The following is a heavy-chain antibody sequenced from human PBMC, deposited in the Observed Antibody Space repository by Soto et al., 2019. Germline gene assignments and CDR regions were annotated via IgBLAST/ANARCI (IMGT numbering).Heavy chain of an antibody. Sequence: GGSLRLSCAASGFTFSSYAMSWVRQAPGKGLEWVSSISSSSSYIYYADSVKGRFTISRDNAKNSLYLQMNSLRAEDTAVYYCARAGTTGVSYFDYWGQGTLVTVSS. CDR1: GFTFSSYA. J-gene: IGHJ4*02. D-gene: IGHD1-1*01. V-gene: IGHV3-21*01. CDR2: ISSSSSYI. CDR3: ARAGTTGVSYFDY.